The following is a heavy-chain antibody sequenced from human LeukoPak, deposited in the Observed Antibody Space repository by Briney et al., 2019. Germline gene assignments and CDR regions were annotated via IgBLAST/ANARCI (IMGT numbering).Heavy chain of an antibody. V-gene: IGHV4-61*02. D-gene: IGHD3-3*01. CDR2: IYTSGST. CDR1: GGSTSSGSYY. J-gene: IGHJ3*02. CDR3: ARDSIGITIFGDAFDI. Sequence: PSQTLSLTCTVSGGSTSSGSYYWSWIRQPAGKGLEWIGRIYTSGSTNYNPSLKSRVAISVDTSKNQFSLKLSSVTAADTAVYYCARDSIGITIFGDAFDIWGQGTMVTVSS.